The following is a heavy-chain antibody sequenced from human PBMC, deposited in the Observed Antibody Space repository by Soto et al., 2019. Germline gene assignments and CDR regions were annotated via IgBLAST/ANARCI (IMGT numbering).Heavy chain of an antibody. CDR1: GFTFSFYA. J-gene: IGHJ6*02. CDR2: ISDSGGTT. Sequence: GGSLRLSCAASGFTFSFYAMNWVRQAPGKGLEWVSGISDSGGTTYYADSVKGRFTISRDNSQNTVYLQMNSLRAEDTAVYYCAKERSLVVTAMDVWGQGTTVTVSS. V-gene: IGHV3-23*01. D-gene: IGHD2-21*02. CDR3: AKERSLVVTAMDV.